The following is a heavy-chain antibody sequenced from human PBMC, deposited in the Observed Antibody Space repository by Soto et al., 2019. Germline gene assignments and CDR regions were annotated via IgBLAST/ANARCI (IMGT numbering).Heavy chain of an antibody. CDR1: GDTFSFYT. J-gene: IGHJ4*02. CDR3: RTSYGWVYRAGDY. Sequence: QVQMVQSGAEVKKPGSSVKVSCKASGDTFSFYTINWVRQAPGLGLEWMGRVNPILSMSNYAQKLQGRVTMTADKSNRTAYKELSNLRSEDTAFYYCRTSYGWVYRAGDYLGQGALVTVSS. CDR2: VNPILSMS. D-gene: IGHD3-16*02. V-gene: IGHV1-69*02.